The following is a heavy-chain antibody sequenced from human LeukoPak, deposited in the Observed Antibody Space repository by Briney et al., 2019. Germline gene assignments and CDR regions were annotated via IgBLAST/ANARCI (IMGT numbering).Heavy chain of an antibody. CDR1: GGSISSGSYY. CDR3: ASLRTGDFDY. Sequence: SETLSLTCTVSGGSISSGSYYWSWIRQPAGKGLEWIGRIYTSGSTNYNPSLKSRVTISVDTSKNQFSLKLSSVTAADTAMYYCASLRTGDFDYWGQGALVTVSS. J-gene: IGHJ4*02. D-gene: IGHD3-10*01. CDR2: IYTSGST. V-gene: IGHV4-61*02.